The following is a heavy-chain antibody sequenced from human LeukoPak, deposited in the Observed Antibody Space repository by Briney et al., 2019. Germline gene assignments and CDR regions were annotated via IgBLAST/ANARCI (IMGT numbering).Heavy chain of an antibody. Sequence: PSETLSLTCAAYGGSFSGYYWSWIRQPPGKGLEWIGEINHSVGTNYNPSLKSRVTISVDTSKNQSCLQLRSVTDADTAVYYCAQSPRYSSSSGRRSSLGVYFQHWGQGTLVTVSS. CDR2: INHSVGT. V-gene: IGHV4-34*01. CDR1: GGSFSGYY. J-gene: IGHJ1*01. CDR3: AQSPRYSSSSGRRSSLGVYFQH. D-gene: IGHD6-6*01.